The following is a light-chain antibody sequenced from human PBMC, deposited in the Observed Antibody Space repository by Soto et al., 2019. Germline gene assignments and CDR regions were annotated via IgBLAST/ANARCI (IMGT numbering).Light chain of an antibody. CDR1: QSVSSSY. CDR2: GAS. J-gene: IGKJ1*01. Sequence: EIVLTQSPGTLSLSPEERATLSCRASQSVSSSYLAWYQQKPGQAPRLLIYGASSRATGIPDRFSGSGSGTDFTLTISRLEPEDFAVYYCQQYGSSGTFGQGTRWIS. CDR3: QQYGSSGT. V-gene: IGKV3-20*01.